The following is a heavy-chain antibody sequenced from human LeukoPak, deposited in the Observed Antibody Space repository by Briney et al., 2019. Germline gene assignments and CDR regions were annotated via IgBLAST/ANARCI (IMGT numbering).Heavy chain of an antibody. CDR2: IKHDGSEK. V-gene: IGHV3-7*01. CDR1: GFTFSSYW. Sequence: GSLRLSCAASGFTFSSYWMNWVRQAPGKGLEWVASIKHDGSEKYYVDSVKGRFTISRDNAKNSLYLQMNSLRAEDTAVYYCARDQGATTLVDYWGQGTLVTVSS. D-gene: IGHD1-26*01. J-gene: IGHJ4*02. CDR3: ARDQGATTLVDY.